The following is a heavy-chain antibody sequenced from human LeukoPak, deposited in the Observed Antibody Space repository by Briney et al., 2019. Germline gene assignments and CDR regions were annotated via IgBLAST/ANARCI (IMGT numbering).Heavy chain of an antibody. Sequence: ASETLSLTCTVSGGSISSYYWSWIRQPPGKGLEWIGYIYYSGSTYYNPSLKSRVTISVDTSKNQFSLKLSSVTAADTAVYYCARVTRGLRYFDWLFDYWGQGTLVTVSS. D-gene: IGHD3-9*01. CDR2: IYYSGST. J-gene: IGHJ4*02. V-gene: IGHV4-59*08. CDR1: GGSISSYY. CDR3: ARVTRGLRYFDWLFDY.